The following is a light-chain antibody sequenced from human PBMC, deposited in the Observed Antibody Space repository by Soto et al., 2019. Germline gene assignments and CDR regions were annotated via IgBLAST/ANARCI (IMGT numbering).Light chain of an antibody. Sequence: EIVLTQSPATLSLSPGNRATLSCRASQSVSSYLAWYQEKPGQAPRLLIYDASNRAPGIPARFSGSGSGTDFTLTITILEPEDFAVYYCQQRSHWPSTFGGGTKVEIK. CDR1: QSVSSY. CDR2: DAS. CDR3: QQRSHWPST. J-gene: IGKJ4*01. V-gene: IGKV3-11*01.